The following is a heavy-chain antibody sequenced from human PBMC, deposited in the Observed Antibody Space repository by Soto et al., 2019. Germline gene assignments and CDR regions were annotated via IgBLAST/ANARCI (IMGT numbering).Heavy chain of an antibody. CDR1: GGTFGSYA. CDR3: ARSQGSSTSLEIYYYYYYGMDV. CDR2: IIPIPGTA. V-gene: IGHV1-69*01. J-gene: IGHJ6*02. D-gene: IGHD2-2*01. Sequence: QVQLVQYGAEVKKPGSSVKVSCKASGGTFGSYAISWVRQDPGQGLEWMGGIIPIPGTANYAQKFQGRVTIAADESTSTAYMELSSLRAEDTAVYYCARSQGSSTSLEIYYYYYYGMDVWGQGTTVTVSS.